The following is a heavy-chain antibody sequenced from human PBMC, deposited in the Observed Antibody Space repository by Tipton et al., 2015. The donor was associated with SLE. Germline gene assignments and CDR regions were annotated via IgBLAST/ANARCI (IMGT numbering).Heavy chain of an antibody. CDR2: IYYSGST. D-gene: IGHD6-6*01. J-gene: IGHJ4*02. V-gene: IGHV4-39*07. CDR1: GGSISSSSYY. Sequence: TLSLTCTVPGGSISSSSYYWGWIRQPPGKGLEWIGSIYYSGSTYYNPSLKSRVTISVDTSTNQFSLKLSSVTAADTAVYYCARQWGDSSSSGDYWGQGTLVTVSS. CDR3: ARQWGDSSSSGDY.